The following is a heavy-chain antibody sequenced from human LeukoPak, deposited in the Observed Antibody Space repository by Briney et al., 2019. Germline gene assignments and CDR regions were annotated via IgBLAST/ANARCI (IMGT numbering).Heavy chain of an antibody. CDR1: GFTVSSNY. D-gene: IGHD2-21*01. V-gene: IGHV3-53*01. J-gene: IGHJ4*02. CDR2: IYSGGST. CDR3: ATGPSYCGVNCYYYFDY. Sequence: PGGSLRLSCAASGFTVSSNYMSWVRQAPGKGLEWVSVIYSGGSTYYADSVKGRFTISRDNSKNTLYLQMNSLRAEDTAVYYCATGPSYCGVNCYYYFDYWGQGTLVTVSS.